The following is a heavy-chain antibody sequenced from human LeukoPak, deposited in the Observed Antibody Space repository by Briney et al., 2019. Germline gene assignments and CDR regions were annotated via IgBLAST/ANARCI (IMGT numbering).Heavy chain of an antibody. V-gene: IGHV1-18*01. CDR3: ATRKTYYYDSSGYLDY. J-gene: IGHJ4*02. CDR2: ISAYNGNT. D-gene: IGHD3-22*01. CDR1: GYTFTSYG. Sequence: ASVKVSCKASGYTFTSYGISWVRQAPGQGLEWMGWISAYNGNTNYAQKLQGRVTMTTDTSTSTAYMELRSLGSEDTAVYYCATRKTYYYDSSGYLDYWGQGTLVTVSS.